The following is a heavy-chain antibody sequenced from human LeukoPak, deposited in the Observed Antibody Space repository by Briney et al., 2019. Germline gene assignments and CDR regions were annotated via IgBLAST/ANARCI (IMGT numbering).Heavy chain of an antibody. J-gene: IGHJ4*02. CDR1: GGSISTYY. CDR2: IYYSGST. Sequence: SETLSLTCNVSGGSISTYYWSWLRQPPGKGLEWIGYIYYSGSTNYNPSLKSRVTISVDTSKNQFSLKLSSVTAADTAVYYCARHNGYDFWSGYYGHFDYWGQGTLVTVSS. CDR3: ARHNGYDFWSGYYGHFDY. D-gene: IGHD3-3*01. V-gene: IGHV4-59*08.